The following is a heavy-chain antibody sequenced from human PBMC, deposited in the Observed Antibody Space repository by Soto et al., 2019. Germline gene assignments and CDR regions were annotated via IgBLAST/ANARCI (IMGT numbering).Heavy chain of an antibody. Sequence: SETLSLTCTVSGGSISSYYWSWIRQPPGKGLEWIGYIYYSGSTNYNPSLKSRVSISVDMSKNQFSLKLSSVTAADTAVYYCARALGSSSWYHYYYGMDVWSQGTTVTVSS. CDR2: IYYSGST. CDR1: GGSISSYY. CDR3: ARALGSSSWYHYYYGMDV. J-gene: IGHJ6*02. D-gene: IGHD6-13*01. V-gene: IGHV4-59*01.